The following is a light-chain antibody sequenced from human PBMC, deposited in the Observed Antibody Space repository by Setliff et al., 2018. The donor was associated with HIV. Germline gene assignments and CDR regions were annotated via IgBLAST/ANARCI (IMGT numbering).Light chain of an antibody. CDR3: SSYAITNTLP. Sequence: QSALAQPASVSGSPGQSITISCTGTSSDVGGYSYVSWYQQHPGKAPKLIIYEVRNRPSGVSNRFSGSKSGYTASLTISGLQAEDEADYYCSSYAITNTLPFGTGTKVTVL. V-gene: IGLV2-14*01. CDR1: SSDVGGYSY. CDR2: EVR. J-gene: IGLJ1*01.